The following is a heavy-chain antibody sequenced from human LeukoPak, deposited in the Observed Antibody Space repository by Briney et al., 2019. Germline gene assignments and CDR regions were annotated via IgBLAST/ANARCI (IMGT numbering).Heavy chain of an antibody. CDR2: IYTSGST. J-gene: IGHJ5*02. D-gene: IGHD3-22*01. CDR1: GGSISSGSYY. Sequence: SQTLSLTCTVSGGSISSGSYYWSWIRQPAGKGLEWIGRIYTSGSTNYNPSLKSRVTISVDTSKNQFSLKLSSVTAADTAVYYCARGKNNSGYRWGQGTLVTVSS. V-gene: IGHV4-61*02. CDR3: ARGKNNSGYR.